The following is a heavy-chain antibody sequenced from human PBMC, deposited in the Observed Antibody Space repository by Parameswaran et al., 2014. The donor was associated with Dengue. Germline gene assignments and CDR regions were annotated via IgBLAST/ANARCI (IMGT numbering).Heavy chain of an antibody. CDR1: GFTFSSYW. Sequence: GESLKISCAASGFTFSSYWMSWVRQAPGKGLGWVANIKQDGSEKYYVDPVKGRFTISRDNAKNSLYLQMNSLRAEDTAVYYCARVLYYDREKSDDAFDIWGQGTMVTVSS. CDR3: ARVLYYDREKSDDAFDI. J-gene: IGHJ3*02. CDR2: IKQDGSEK. D-gene: IGHD3-3*01. V-gene: IGHV3-7*01.